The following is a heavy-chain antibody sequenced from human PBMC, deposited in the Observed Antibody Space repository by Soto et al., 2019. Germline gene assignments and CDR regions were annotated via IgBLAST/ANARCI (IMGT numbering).Heavy chain of an antibody. Sequence: QVQLQESGPGLVKPSETLSLTCTVSGGSISSYYWSWIRQPPGKGLEWIGYIYYSGSTNYNPSLKSRVPMSVDPSKNQFSLKLSSVTAADTAVYYCARSIGGTYPIDYWGQGTLVTVSS. CDR3: ARSIGGTYPIDY. D-gene: IGHD1-26*01. CDR1: GGSISSYY. CDR2: IYYSGST. J-gene: IGHJ4*02. V-gene: IGHV4-59*08.